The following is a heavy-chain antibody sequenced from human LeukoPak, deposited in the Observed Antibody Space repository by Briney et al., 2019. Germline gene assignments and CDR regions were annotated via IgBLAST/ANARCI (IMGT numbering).Heavy chain of an antibody. D-gene: IGHD1-26*01. CDR1: GFPFSTFG. Sequence: GSSLRLFCAPSGFPFSTFGMHWVRQAPGKGLEWVAAIAYDGRVKCYPDSLKGRLNISRHNPRNTLYLQMNSLRAEDTPVYYCPKDRTVVRATSFYYWGVGTLLTVSS. V-gene: IGHV3-30*14. J-gene: IGHJ4*02. CDR2: IAYDGRVK. CDR3: PKDRTVVRATSFYY.